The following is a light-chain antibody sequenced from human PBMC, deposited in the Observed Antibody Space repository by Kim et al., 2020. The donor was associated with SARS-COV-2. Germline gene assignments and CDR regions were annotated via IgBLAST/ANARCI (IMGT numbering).Light chain of an antibody. CDR1: SSDVGSYNY. V-gene: IGLV2-8*01. Sequence: GQSITLSCTGTSSDVGSYNYVSWYQQHPGKAPKRMIYEVSERPSGVPDRFSGSKSGNTASLTVSGLQAEDEADYYRASYADTNKWVFGGGTQLTVL. CDR3: ASYADTNKWV. CDR2: EVS. J-gene: IGLJ3*02.